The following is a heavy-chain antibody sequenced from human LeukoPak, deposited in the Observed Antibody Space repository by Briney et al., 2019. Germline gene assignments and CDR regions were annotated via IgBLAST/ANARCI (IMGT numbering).Heavy chain of an antibody. Sequence: GRSLRLSCAASGFTFSSYGMHWVRQAPGKGLEWVAVISYDGSDKYYADSVKGRFTISRDNSKNSLYLQMNSLRAEDTAVYYCARPLSGYSSSLAYWGQGTLVTVSS. V-gene: IGHV3-30*03. J-gene: IGHJ4*02. CDR3: ARPLSGYSSSLAY. D-gene: IGHD6-6*01. CDR1: GFTFSSYG. CDR2: ISYDGSDK.